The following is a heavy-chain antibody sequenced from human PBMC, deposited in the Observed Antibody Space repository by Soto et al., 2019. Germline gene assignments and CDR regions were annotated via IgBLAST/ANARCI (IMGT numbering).Heavy chain of an antibody. CDR2: ISGSGGST. J-gene: IGHJ4*02. V-gene: IGHV3-23*01. D-gene: IGHD7-27*01. Sequence: GGSLRLSCAASGFTFSSYAMSWVRQAPGKGLEWVSAISGSGGSTYYADSVKGRFTISRDNSKNTLYLQMNSLRAEDTAVYYCAKDELSGNWAEGSFDYWGQGTLVTVSS. CDR1: GFTFSSYA. CDR3: AKDELSGNWAEGSFDY.